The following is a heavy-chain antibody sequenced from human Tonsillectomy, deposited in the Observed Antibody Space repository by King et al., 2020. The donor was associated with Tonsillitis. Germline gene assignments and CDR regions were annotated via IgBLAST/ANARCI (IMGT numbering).Heavy chain of an antibody. CDR1: GGTFSSYA. J-gene: IGHJ5*02. CDR2: IIPILGIA. Sequence: QLVQSGAEVKKPGSSVKVSCKASGGTFSSYAISWVRQAPGQGPEWMGRIIPILGIANFAQKFQGRVTITADKSTSTAYMELSSLRSEDTAVYYCASITYYYDSSGYCSFPWGQGTLVTVSS. V-gene: IGHV1-69*09. D-gene: IGHD3-22*01. CDR3: ASITYYYDSSGYCSFP.